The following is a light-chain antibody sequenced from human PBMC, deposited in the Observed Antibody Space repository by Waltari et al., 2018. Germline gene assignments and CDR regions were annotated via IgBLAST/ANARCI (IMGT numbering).Light chain of an antibody. CDR1: QGVGHY. CDR3: QQYYSYPPT. V-gene: IGKV1-16*01. CDR2: AAS. J-gene: IGKJ3*01. Sequence: DVQMTQSPSSLSASVGDRVTITCRAGQGVGHYLAGLRQKSGKAPESLIYAASTLQPGAPSTISGSGSGTHFTLTISSLQPEDLGTYYCQQYYSYPPTFGPGTKV.